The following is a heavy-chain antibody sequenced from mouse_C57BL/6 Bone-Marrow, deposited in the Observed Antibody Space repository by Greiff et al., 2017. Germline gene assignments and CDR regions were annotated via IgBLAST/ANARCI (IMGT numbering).Heavy chain of an antibody. J-gene: IGHJ4*01. CDR2: IDPSDSYT. CDR3: ARDIYSYGSSYAMDY. Sequence: QVQLQQPGAELVMPGASVKLSCKASGYTFTSYWMHWVKQRPGQGLEWIGEIDPSDSYTNYNQKFKGKSTLTVDKSSSTAYMQLSSLTTEDSAVYYCARDIYSYGSSYAMDYWGQGTSVTVSS. V-gene: IGHV1-69*01. D-gene: IGHD1-1*01. CDR1: GYTFTSYW.